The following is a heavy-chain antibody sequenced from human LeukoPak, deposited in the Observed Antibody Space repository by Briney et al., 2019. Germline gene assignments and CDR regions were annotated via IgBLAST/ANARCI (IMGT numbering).Heavy chain of an antibody. CDR2: ILYDGSNK. V-gene: IGHV3-30*04. CDR3: ARVTYGSGTYGAFDY. CDR1: GFTFSSYA. D-gene: IGHD3-10*01. J-gene: IGHJ4*02. Sequence: GRSLRLSCAASGFTFSSYAMHWVRQAPGKGLEWVALILYDGSNKYYADSVKGRFTISRDNSKNTLYLQMNSLRAEDTAVYYCARVTYGSGTYGAFDYWGQGTLVTVSS.